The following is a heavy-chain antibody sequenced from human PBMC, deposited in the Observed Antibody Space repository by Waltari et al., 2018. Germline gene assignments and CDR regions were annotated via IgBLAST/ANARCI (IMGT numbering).Heavy chain of an antibody. Sequence: QVQLVQSGAEVKKPGASVKVSCTASGYTFTGYHMPWVRQAPGQGLGWMGWINPNSGGTNYAQKLQGRVTMTRDTSISTAYMELSRLRSDDTAVYYCARKAEAFYYYYMDVWGKGTTVTVSS. J-gene: IGHJ6*03. V-gene: IGHV1-2*02. CDR2: INPNSGGT. D-gene: IGHD3-3*02. CDR3: ARKAEAFYYYYMDV. CDR1: GYTFTGYH.